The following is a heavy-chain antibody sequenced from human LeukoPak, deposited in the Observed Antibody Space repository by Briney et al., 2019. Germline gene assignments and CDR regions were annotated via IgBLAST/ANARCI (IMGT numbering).Heavy chain of an antibody. CDR3: ARDLGYCSGGSCFQPYYYYYYMDV. CDR1: GYTFTSYG. D-gene: IGHD2-15*01. V-gene: IGHV1-18*01. Sequence: ASVKVSCKASGYTFTSYGISWVRQAPGQGLEWMGWISAYNGNTNYAQKFQGRVTMTRNTSISTAYMELSRLRSDDTAVYYCARDLGYCSGGSCFQPYYYYYYMDVWGKGTTVTVSS. CDR2: ISAYNGNT. J-gene: IGHJ6*03.